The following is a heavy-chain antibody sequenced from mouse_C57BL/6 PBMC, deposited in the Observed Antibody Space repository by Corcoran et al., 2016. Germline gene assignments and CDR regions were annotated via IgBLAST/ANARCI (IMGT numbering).Heavy chain of an antibody. J-gene: IGHJ4*01. CDR2: FYPGSGSI. CDR1: GYTIIEYT. V-gene: IGHV1-62-2*01. Sequence: QVQLQQYGAALVKHGASVKLSCKAAGYTIIEYTKHWVRQRSGQGLGWIGWFYPGSGSIKYNEKFKDKDTLTAYKSSSTVYMERSRLTSEDSEVYFCARHEEVITTVVAPYMDYWGQGPSVTVSS. CDR3: ARHEEVITTVVAPYMDY. D-gene: IGHD1-1*01.